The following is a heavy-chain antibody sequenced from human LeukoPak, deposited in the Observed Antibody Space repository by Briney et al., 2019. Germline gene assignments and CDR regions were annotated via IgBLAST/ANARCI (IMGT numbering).Heavy chain of an antibody. CDR3: ARDPRSSGAYYYYYYMDV. V-gene: IGHV1-46*01. CDR2: INPSGGST. Sequence: GASVKVSCKASGYTFTSNYMHWVRQAPEQGLEWMGIINPSGGSTSYAQKFQGRVTMTRDTSTSTVYMELSSLRSEDTAVYYCARDPRSSGAYYYYYYMDVWGKGTTVTVSS. CDR1: GYTFTSNY. J-gene: IGHJ6*03. D-gene: IGHD3-10*01.